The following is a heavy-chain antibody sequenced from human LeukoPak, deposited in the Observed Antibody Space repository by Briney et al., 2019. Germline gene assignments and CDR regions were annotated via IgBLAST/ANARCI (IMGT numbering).Heavy chain of an antibody. CDR3: ARGKTYYDISKDAFDI. CDR1: GGSFSGYY. CDR2: IYYSGST. V-gene: IGHV4-59*01. J-gene: IGHJ3*02. D-gene: IGHD3-22*01. Sequence: SGTLSLTCAVYGGSFSGYYWSWIRQPPGKGLEWIGYIYYSGSTNYNPSLKSRVTISVDTSKNQFSLKLSSVTAADTAVYYCARGKTYYDISKDAFDIWGQGTMVTVSS.